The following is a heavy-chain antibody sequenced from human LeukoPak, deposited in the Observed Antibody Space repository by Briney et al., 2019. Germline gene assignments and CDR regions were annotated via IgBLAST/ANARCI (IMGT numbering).Heavy chain of an antibody. J-gene: IGHJ4*02. V-gene: IGHV3-73*01. CDR2: IRSKANSYAT. CDR3: TRRGIVGATEFDY. D-gene: IGHD1-26*01. CDR1: GFTFSGSA. Sequence: GGSLRLSCAASGFTFSGSAMHWVRQASGKGLEWVGRIRSKANSYATAYAAPVKGRFTISRDDSKNTAYLQMNSLKTEDTAVYYCTRRGIVGATEFDYWGQGTLVTVSS.